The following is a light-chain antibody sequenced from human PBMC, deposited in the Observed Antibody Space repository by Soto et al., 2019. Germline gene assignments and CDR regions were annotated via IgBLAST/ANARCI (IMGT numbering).Light chain of an antibody. V-gene: IGKV3-11*01. CDR3: QQRRNWPT. Sequence: EIVLTQSPATLSLSPGERATLSCRASQSVSSYLAWYQQKPGQAPRLLIYEASNRATGIPARFSGSGSGTDFTLTISSLEPDDFAVYDCQQRRNWPTFGPGTKVDIK. CDR1: QSVSSY. CDR2: EAS. J-gene: IGKJ3*01.